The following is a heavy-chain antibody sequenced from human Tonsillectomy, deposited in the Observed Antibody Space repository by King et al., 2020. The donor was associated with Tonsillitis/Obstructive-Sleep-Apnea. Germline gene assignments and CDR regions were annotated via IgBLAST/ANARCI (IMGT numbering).Heavy chain of an antibody. Sequence: QLVQSGAEVKKPGESLRISCKGSGYSFTSYWISWVRQMPGRGLEWMGRIDPSDSYTNYSPSFQGHVTTSADKSISTAYLQWSGLKASDTAMYYCARGDCRGGSCYNYWYFDLGGRGTLVTVSS. J-gene: IGHJ2*01. V-gene: IGHV5-10-1*01. CDR3: ARGDCRGGSCYNYWYFDL. D-gene: IGHD3-10*01. CDR1: GYSFTSYW. CDR2: IDPSDSYT.